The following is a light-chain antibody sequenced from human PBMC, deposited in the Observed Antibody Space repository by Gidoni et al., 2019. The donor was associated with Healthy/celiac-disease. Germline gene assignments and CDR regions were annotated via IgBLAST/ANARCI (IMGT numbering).Light chain of an antibody. V-gene: IGKV1-39*01. CDR3: HQGYRTPYI. J-gene: IGKJ2*01. CDR1: QSISSY. CDR2: AAS. Sequence: DIQMTQSPSSLSASVGDRVTITGRESQSISSYLNWYQQKPGKAPKLLIYAASSFKSGVPSRFSGSGSGTDFTLTIRSLQPEDFATYSCHQGYRTPYIFGRGPSWRSN.